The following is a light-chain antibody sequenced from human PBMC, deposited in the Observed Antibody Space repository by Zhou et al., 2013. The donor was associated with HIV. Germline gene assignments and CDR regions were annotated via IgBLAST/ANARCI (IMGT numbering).Light chain of an antibody. J-gene: IGKJ4*01. CDR2: GAS. CDR1: QSVSSS. Sequence: EIVMTRSPATLSVSPGEGATLSCRASQSVSSSLAWYQQKPGQAPRLLIYGASTRATGIPARFTGSGSGTEFTLSISSLQSEDFAIYYCQQYNNWPPGSITFGGGTKVEIK. V-gene: IGKV3-15*01. CDR3: QQYNNWPPGSIT.